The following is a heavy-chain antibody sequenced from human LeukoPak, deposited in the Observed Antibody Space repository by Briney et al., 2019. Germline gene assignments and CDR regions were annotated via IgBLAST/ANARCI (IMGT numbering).Heavy chain of an antibody. J-gene: IGHJ6*02. Sequence: GESLKISCKGSGYSFTSYWIGWVRQMSGKGLEWMGIIYPGDSDTRYSPSFQGQVTISADKSISTAYLQWSSLKASDTAMYYCARARYSSGWYGSYYYYGMDVWGQGTTVTVSS. D-gene: IGHD6-19*01. V-gene: IGHV5-51*01. CDR1: GYSFTSYW. CDR3: ARARYSSGWYGSYYYYGMDV. CDR2: IYPGDSDT.